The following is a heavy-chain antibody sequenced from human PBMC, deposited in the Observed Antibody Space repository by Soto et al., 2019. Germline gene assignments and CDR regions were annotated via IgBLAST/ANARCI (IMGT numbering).Heavy chain of an antibody. J-gene: IGHJ4*02. CDR1: GFTFDDYT. CDR2: ISWDGGST. Sequence: GGSLRLSCAASGFTFDDYTMHWVRQAPGKGLEWVSLISWDGGSTYYADSVKGRFTISRDNSKNSLYLQMNSLRTEDTALYYCAKDRYSRLGELSLYLDYWGQGTLVTVSS. V-gene: IGHV3-43*01. CDR3: AKDRYSRLGELSLYLDY. D-gene: IGHD3-16*02.